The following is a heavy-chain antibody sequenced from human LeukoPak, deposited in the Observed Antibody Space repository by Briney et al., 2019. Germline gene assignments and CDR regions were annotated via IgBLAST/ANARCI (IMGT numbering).Heavy chain of an antibody. CDR3: ARSRRNSRTDFEY. J-gene: IGHJ4*02. Sequence: SETLSLTFTVSGDSISTSNFHWGWIRPPPGKGLGWIGSLDYSATIYYNPSLNSRVTLSLDTSRDQFSLSLICATDADTTVYYCARSRRNSRTDFEYWGQGTLVTVSS. V-gene: IGHV4-39*07. D-gene: IGHD1-7*01. CDR2: LDYSATI. CDR1: GDSISTSNFH.